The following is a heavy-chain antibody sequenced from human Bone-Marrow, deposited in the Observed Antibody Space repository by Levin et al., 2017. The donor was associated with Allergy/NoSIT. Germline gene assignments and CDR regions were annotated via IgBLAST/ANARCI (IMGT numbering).Heavy chain of an antibody. CDR3: ARDTPAVVVVAATLPGGPNWFDP. V-gene: IGHV1-69*04. CDR1: GGTFSSYT. J-gene: IGHJ5*02. CDR2: IIPILGIA. D-gene: IGHD2-15*01. Sequence: GASVKVSCKASGGTFSSYTISWVRQAPGQGLEWMGRIIPILGIANYAQKFQGRVTITADKSTSTAYMELSSLRSEDTAVYYCARDTPAVVVVAATLPGGPNWFDPWGQGTLVTVSS.